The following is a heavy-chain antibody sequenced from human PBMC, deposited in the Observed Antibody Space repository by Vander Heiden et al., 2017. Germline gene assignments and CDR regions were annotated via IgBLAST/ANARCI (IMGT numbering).Heavy chain of an antibody. Sequence: VLLQESGQGLVKPSETLSLTLTVPGGSISSYYWSWIRQPAGKGLEWIGRIYTSGSTNYNPSLKSRVTMSLDTSKNQFSLKLSSVTAADTAVYYCARVLGSGWPHDAFDIWGQGTMVTVSS. CDR1: GGSISSYY. CDR2: IYTSGST. V-gene: IGHV4-4*07. J-gene: IGHJ3*02. CDR3: ARVLGSGWPHDAFDI. D-gene: IGHD6-19*01.